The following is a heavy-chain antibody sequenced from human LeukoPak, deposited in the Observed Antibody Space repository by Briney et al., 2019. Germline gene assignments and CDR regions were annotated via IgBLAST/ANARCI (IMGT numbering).Heavy chain of an antibody. CDR2: ISVNGGTI. D-gene: IGHD2-2*01. Sequence: GGSLRLSCAASGLTFDTYWMHWVRQAPGKGLVWVSRISVNGGTITYADSVQGRFTISRDNAKTTLYLQMNGLRAEDTAVYYCARGRLSTSAWLTAYWGQGTLVTVSS. CDR1: GLTFDTYW. CDR3: ARGRLSTSAWLTAY. V-gene: IGHV3-74*01. J-gene: IGHJ4*02.